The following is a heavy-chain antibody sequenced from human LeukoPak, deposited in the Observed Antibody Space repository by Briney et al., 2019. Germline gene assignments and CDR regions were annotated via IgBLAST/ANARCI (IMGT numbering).Heavy chain of an antibody. V-gene: IGHV3-30-3*01. CDR1: GFTFSSYA. CDR2: ISYDGSNK. Sequence: GGSLRLSCAASGFTFSSYAMHWVRQAPGKGLEWVAVISYDGSNKYYADSVKGRFTISRDNSKNSLYLQMNSLRAEDTAVYYCARDLSDYGATRFDFWGQGTLVTVSS. J-gene: IGHJ4*02. D-gene: IGHD4/OR15-4a*01. CDR3: ARDLSDYGATRFDF.